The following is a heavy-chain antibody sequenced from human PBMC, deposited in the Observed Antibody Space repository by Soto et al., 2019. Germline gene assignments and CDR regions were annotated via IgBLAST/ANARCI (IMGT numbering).Heavy chain of an antibody. Sequence: QVQLVQSGVEVKKPGSSVKVSCKASGGAFTGYAITWVRQAPGQGLEWMGGISPRFGKSNYAQKFQARVTITADKSTSTDYMELRSLRFEDTAVYFCARVHFDILTGHYKTWCDPWGQGTLVPVSS. CDR2: ISPRFGKS. J-gene: IGHJ5*02. V-gene: IGHV1-69*06. CDR3: ARVHFDILTGHYKTWCDP. CDR1: GGAFTGYA. D-gene: IGHD3-9*01.